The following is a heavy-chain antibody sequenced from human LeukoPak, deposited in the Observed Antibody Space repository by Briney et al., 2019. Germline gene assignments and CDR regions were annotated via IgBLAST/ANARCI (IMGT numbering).Heavy chain of an antibody. D-gene: IGHD5-12*01. J-gene: IGHJ4*02. Sequence: TGGSLRLSCAAPGFTVSSNYMSWVRQAPGKGLEWVSVIYSGGSTYYADSVKGRFTISRDNSKNTLYLQMNNLRAEDTAVYYCARGSGYSGYDLDYWGQGTLVTVSS. CDR1: GFTVSSNY. CDR2: IYSGGST. V-gene: IGHV3-53*01. CDR3: ARGSGYSGYDLDY.